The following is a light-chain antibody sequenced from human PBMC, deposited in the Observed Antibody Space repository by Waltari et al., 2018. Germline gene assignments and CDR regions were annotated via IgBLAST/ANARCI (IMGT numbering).Light chain of an antibody. V-gene: IGLV2-14*01. CDR1: SSDVGGYKH. Sequence: QSALTQPASVSGSPGQSITISCTGTSSDVGGYKHVSWYQQHPGKAPKLMIYEVSNRPSGVSNLFSGSKSGNTASLTISGLQAEDEADYYCCSYRSGNTWVFGGGTKVTVL. J-gene: IGLJ3*02. CDR3: CSYRSGNTWV. CDR2: EVS.